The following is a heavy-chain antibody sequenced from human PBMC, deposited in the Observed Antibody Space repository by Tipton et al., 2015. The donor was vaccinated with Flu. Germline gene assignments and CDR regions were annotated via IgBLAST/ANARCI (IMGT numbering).Heavy chain of an antibody. CDR1: GEALGTHY. CDR2: MYAGGNT. CDR3: ARGSGSGTEMTFYV. J-gene: IGHJ4*02. V-gene: IGHV4-4*07. D-gene: IGHD3-10*01. Sequence: GEALGTHYWTWFRQPAGKGLEWMGRMYAGGNTKYNPSLKSRVTMSVDTSKNQFSLRLTSVTAADTAVYYCARGSGSGTEMTFYVWGPGTVVTVSS.